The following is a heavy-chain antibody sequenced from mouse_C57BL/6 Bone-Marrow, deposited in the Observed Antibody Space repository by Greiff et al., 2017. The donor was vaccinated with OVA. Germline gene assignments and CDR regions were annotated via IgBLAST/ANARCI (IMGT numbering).Heavy chain of an antibody. V-gene: IGHV1-19*01. CDR1: GYTFTDYY. Sequence: EVQLQQSGPVLVKPGASVKMSCKASGYTFTDYYMNWVKQSHGKSLEWIGVINPYNGGTSYNQKFKGKATLTVDKSSSTAYMELNSLTSEDSAVDDCARSREYDGYPLRWGQGTSVTVSS. J-gene: IGHJ4*01. CDR3: ARSREYDGYPLR. CDR2: INPYNGGT. D-gene: IGHD2-3*01.